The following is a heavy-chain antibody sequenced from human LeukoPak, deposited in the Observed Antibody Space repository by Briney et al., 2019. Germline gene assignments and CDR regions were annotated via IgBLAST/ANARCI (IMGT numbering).Heavy chain of an antibody. D-gene: IGHD3-10*01. CDR2: IYYTGST. J-gene: IGHJ6*02. CDR3: AREDRYFDSGPYYYYGMDV. V-gene: IGHV4-61*03. CDR1: GGSISSGSYY. Sequence: KASQTLSLTCTVSGGSISSGSYYWSWIRQPPGKALEWIGYIYYTGSTNYNPSLKSRVTISVDTSKNHFSLKLTSVTAADTAVYYCAREDRYFDSGPYYYYGMDVWGQGTTVTVSS.